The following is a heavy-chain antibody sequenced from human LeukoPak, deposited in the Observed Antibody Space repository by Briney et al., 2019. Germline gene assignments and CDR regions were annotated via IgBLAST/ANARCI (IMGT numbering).Heavy chain of an antibody. CDR3: AKDLRYPRTRWFDP. CDR1: GFTFHSYA. D-gene: IGHD3-9*01. V-gene: IGHV3-23*01. CDR2: IRGSGGST. Sequence: GRSLRLSCAASGFTFHSYAMSWVRHAPGKGLEWGSAIRGSGGSTYYADSVKGRFTISRDNSKNRLYLQMNSLRAEDTAVYYCAKDLRYPRTRWFDPWGQGTLVTVSS. J-gene: IGHJ5*02.